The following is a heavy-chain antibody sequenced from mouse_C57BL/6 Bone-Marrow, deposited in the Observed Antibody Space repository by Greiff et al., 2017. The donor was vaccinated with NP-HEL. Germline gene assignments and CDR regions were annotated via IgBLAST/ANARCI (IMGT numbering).Heavy chain of an antibody. CDR3: ARERAITTVVADY. CDR2: IYPGSGST. CDR1: GYTFTSYW. D-gene: IGHD1-1*01. J-gene: IGHJ2*01. V-gene: IGHV1-55*01. Sequence: QVQLQQPGAELVKPGASVKMSCKASGYTFTSYWITWVKQRPGHGLEWIGDIYPGSGSTNYNEKFKSKATLTVDTSSSTAYMQLSSLTSEDSAVYYCARERAITTVVADYWGKGTTLTVSS.